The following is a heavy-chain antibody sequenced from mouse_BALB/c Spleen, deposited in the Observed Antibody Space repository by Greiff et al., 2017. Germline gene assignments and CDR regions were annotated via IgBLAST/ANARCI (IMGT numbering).Heavy chain of an antibody. D-gene: IGHD2-1*01. J-gene: IGHJ3*01. CDR2: IYPGNSDT. CDR1: GYTFTSYW. Sequence: EVQLQQSGTVLARPGASVKMSCKASGYTFTSYWMHWVKQRPGQGLEWIGAIYPGNSDTSYNQKFKGKAKLTAVTSTSTAYMELSSLTNEDSAVYYCTRSNYGNYLAYWGQGTLVTVSA. V-gene: IGHV1-5*01. CDR3: TRSNYGNYLAY.